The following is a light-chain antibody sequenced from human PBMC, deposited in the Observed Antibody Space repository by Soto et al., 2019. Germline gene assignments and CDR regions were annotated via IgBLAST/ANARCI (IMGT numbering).Light chain of an antibody. CDR2: EVS. J-gene: IGLJ3*02. CDR1: SSDVGSYNR. V-gene: IGLV2-18*01. CDR3: SLYTSSSTWV. Sequence: QSALTQPPSVSGSPGQSVTISCTGTSSDVGSYNRVSWYQQPPGTAPKLMIYEVSNRPSGVPDRFSGSKSGNTASLTISGLQVEDEADYYCSLYTSSSTWVFGGGTKLTVL.